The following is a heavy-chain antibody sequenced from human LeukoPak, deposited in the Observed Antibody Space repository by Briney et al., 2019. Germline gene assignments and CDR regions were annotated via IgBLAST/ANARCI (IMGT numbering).Heavy chain of an antibody. CDR1: GYTFTSYY. V-gene: IGHV1-46*01. CDR3: AREIPSRGPPYYFDY. CDR2: INPSGGST. J-gene: IGHJ4*02. Sequence: GASVKVSCKASGYTFTSYYMHWVRQAPGQGLEWMGIINPSGGSTSYAQKFQGRVTMTRDTSTSTVYMELSSLRSEDTAVYYCAREIPSRGPPYYFDYWGQGTLVTVSS.